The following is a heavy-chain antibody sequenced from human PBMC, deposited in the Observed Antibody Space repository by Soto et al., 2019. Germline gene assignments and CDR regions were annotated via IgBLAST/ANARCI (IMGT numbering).Heavy chain of an antibody. CDR1: GFSLTNSKMG. V-gene: IGHV2-26*01. CDR2: LFANDEK. D-gene: IGHD3-3*01. Sequence: QVTLKESGPVLVKPTETLTLTCAVSGFSLTNSKMGVSWIRQPPGKALEWLAHLFANDEKSFSTALKSRLTLSRDTSKRQVVLTMTNMDPVDTATYYCARILSPIYGLWGGYHGEGLDVWGQGTTVTVSS. CDR3: ARILSPIYGLWGGYHGEGLDV. J-gene: IGHJ6*02.